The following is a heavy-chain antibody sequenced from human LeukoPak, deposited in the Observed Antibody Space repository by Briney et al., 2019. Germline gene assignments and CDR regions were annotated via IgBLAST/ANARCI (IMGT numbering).Heavy chain of an antibody. D-gene: IGHD3-9*01. J-gene: IGHJ4*02. CDR2: ISGGGGST. CDR3: AKLARYFDWLLTPPPYYFDY. Sequence: GGSLRLSCAASGFTFSSYAMSWVRQAPGKGLEWVSAISGGGGSTYYADSVKGRFTISRDNSKNSLYLQMNSLRAEDTAVYYCAKLARYFDWLLTPPPYYFDYWGQGTLVTVSS. CDR1: GFTFSSYA. V-gene: IGHV3-23*01.